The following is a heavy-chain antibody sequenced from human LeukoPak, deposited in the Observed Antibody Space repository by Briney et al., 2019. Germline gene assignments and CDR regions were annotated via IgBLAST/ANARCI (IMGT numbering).Heavy chain of an antibody. CDR1: GGSISSGGYY. CDR3: ARARSRRGVYFDY. J-gene: IGHJ4*02. D-gene: IGHD3-10*01. Sequence: SETLSLTCTVSGGSISSGGYYWSWIRQHPGKGLEWIGYIYYSGSTYYNPSLKSRVTISVDTSKNQFSLKLSSVTAADTAVYYCARARSRRGVYFDYWGQGTLVTVSS. CDR2: IYYSGST. V-gene: IGHV4-31*03.